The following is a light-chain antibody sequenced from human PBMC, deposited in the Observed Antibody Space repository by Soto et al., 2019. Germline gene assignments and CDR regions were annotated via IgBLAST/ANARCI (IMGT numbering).Light chain of an antibody. Sequence: SVLTQPASMSGSPGRSITISCTGTSSDVGGYNYVSWYQQHPGKAPKLMIYEVSNRPSGISNRFSGSKSGNTASLTISGLQAEDEADYYCSSHTSSSTLVFGGGTKLTVL. V-gene: IGLV2-14*01. J-gene: IGLJ2*01. CDR1: SSDVGGYNY. CDR2: EVS. CDR3: SSHTSSSTLV.